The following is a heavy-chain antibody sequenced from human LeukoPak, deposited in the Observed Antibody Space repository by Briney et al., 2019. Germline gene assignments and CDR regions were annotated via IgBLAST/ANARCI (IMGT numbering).Heavy chain of an antibody. CDR1: GFTFSSYN. CDR2: IWYDGSNK. CDR3: ARDLGGSYGYFDY. V-gene: IGHV3-33*01. J-gene: IGHJ4*02. Sequence: GRSLRLSCAASGFTFSSYNMHWVRQAPGKGLEWVAVIWYDGSNKYCADSVEGRFTISRDNSKNTLYVQMNSLRVEDTAVYYCARDLGGSYGYFDYWGQGTLVTVSS. D-gene: IGHD1-26*01.